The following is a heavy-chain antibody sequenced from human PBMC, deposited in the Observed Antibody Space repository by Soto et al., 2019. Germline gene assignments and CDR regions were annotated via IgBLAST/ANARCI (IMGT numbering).Heavy chain of an antibody. CDR1: GGSFSGYY. J-gene: IGHJ6*02. D-gene: IGHD1-26*01. CDR3: ARKYGSDYYYGMDV. Sequence: PSETLSLTCAVYGGSFSGYYWSWIRQPPGKGLEWIGEINHSGSTNYNPSLKSRVTISVDTSKNQFSLKLSSVTAADTAVYYCARKYGSDYYYGMDVWGQGTTVTVSS. CDR2: INHSGST. V-gene: IGHV4-34*01.